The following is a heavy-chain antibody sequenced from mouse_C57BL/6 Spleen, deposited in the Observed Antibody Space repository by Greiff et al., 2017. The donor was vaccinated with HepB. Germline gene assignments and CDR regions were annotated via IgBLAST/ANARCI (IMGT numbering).Heavy chain of an antibody. Sequence: VKLMESGPGLVQPSQSLSITCTVSGFSLTSYGVHWVRQSPGKGLEWLGVIWSGGSTDYNAAFISRLSISKDNSKSQVFFKMNSLQADDTAIYYCARNPIYYDYDAMDYWGQGTSVTVSS. CDR1: GFSLTSYG. CDR3: ARNPIYYDYDAMDY. D-gene: IGHD2-1*01. CDR2: IWSGGST. J-gene: IGHJ4*01. V-gene: IGHV2-2*01.